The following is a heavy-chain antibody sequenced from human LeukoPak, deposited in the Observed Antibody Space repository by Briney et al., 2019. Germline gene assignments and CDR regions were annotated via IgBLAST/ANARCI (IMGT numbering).Heavy chain of an antibody. CDR3: ARGGYGGGWSSLNFDY. V-gene: IGHV4-59*01. Sequence: PSETLSLTCTVSGGSISSYHWNWIRQAPGKGLEWIRYIYYSGSTNYNPSLKSRVTISVDTSKNQFSLKLSSVTAADTAVYYCARGGYGGGWSSLNFDYWGQGTLVTVSS. CDR2: IYYSGST. CDR1: GGSISSYH. D-gene: IGHD6-19*01. J-gene: IGHJ4*02.